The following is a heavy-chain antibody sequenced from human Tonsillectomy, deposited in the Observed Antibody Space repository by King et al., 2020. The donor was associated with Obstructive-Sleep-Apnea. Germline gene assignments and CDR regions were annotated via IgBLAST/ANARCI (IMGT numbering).Heavy chain of an antibody. J-gene: IGHJ6*02. V-gene: IGHV3-43*01. CDR2: ISWDGGST. Sequence: VQLVESGGVVVQPGGSLRLSCAASGFTFDDYTMHWVRQAPGKGLEWVSLISWDGGSTYYADSVKGRFTISRDNSKNSLYMKMNRLRTEDTALYYCPKSEYNYYGMDVWGQGTTGTVS. CDR1: GFTFDDYT. CDR3: PKSEYNYYGMDV.